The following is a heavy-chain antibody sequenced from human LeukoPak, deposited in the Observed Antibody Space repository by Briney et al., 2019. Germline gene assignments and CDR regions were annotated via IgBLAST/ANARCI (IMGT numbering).Heavy chain of an antibody. V-gene: IGHV3-7*01. CDR1: GFTPSTYW. Sequence: GGSLRLSCAPSGFTPSTYWMNWGRAALGGGRGWGANIMEVGGEEHSTESPRGRVSISRDNAKKSLYLQMNSLRGDDTAVYYCAREGQQWLVRGVAHWGQGTLVTVSS. CDR2: IMEVGGEE. D-gene: IGHD6-19*01. J-gene: IGHJ4*02. CDR3: AREGQQWLVRGVAH.